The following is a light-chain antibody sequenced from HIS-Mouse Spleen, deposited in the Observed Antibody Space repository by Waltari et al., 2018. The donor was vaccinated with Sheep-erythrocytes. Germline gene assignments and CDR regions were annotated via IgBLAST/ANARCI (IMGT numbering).Light chain of an antibody. Sequence: SYELTQPPSVSVSPGQTASIPCSGDHLGDKDACWYQQKPGQSPLLVIYQDSKRPSGIPERFSGSNSGNTATLTLSGTQAMDEADYYCCSYAGSYTVVFGGGTKLTVL. CDR3: CSYAGSYTVV. V-gene: IGLV3-1*01. CDR1: HLGDKD. CDR2: QDS. J-gene: IGLJ2*01.